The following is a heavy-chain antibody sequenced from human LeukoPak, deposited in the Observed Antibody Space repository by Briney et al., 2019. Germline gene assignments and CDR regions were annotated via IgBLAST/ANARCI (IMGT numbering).Heavy chain of an antibody. CDR1: GGSFSGYY. Sequence: SETLSLTCAVYGGSFSGYYWSWLRQPPGKGLEWFGEIDHSGSTNYNPSLKSRVTISVDTSKNQFSLKLSSVTAADTAVYYCARLILAAAGGRHGGFDPWGQGTLVTVPS. D-gene: IGHD6-13*01. J-gene: IGHJ5*02. V-gene: IGHV4-34*01. CDR2: IDHSGST. CDR3: ARLILAAAGGRHGGFDP.